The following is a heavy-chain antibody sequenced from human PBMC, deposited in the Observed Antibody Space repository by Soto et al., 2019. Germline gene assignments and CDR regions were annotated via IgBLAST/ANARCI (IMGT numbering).Heavy chain of an antibody. CDR2: IYYSGST. Sequence: SETLSLTCTVSGGSISSYYWSWIRQPPGKGLEWIGYIYYSGSTNYNPSLKSRVTISVDTSKNQFSLKLSSVTAADTAVYYCARLLLSSGWYTRRDYYYYMDVWGKGTTVTVSS. D-gene: IGHD6-19*01. J-gene: IGHJ6*03. CDR1: GGSISSYY. V-gene: IGHV4-59*01. CDR3: ARLLLSSGWYTRRDYYYYMDV.